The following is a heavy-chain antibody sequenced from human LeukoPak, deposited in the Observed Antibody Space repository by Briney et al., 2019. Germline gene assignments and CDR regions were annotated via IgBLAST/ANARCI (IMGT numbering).Heavy chain of an antibody. Sequence: PSVKVSCKASGYIFTNYYMHWARQAPGQGLEWMGIINLSAGSTSYAQKFQSRLTLTRDTSTSTVYMELSSLIPEDTAVYYCARAYGSGLAFDIWGQGTMVTVSS. D-gene: IGHD3-10*01. CDR2: INLSAGST. J-gene: IGHJ3*02. CDR1: GYIFTNYY. CDR3: ARAYGSGLAFDI. V-gene: IGHV1-46*01.